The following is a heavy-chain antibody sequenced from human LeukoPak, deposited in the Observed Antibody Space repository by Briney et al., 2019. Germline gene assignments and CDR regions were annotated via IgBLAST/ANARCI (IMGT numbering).Heavy chain of an antibody. CDR1: GFTFSSYS. CDR2: ISSSSSYI. Sequence: PGGSLRLSCAASGFTFSSYSMNWVRQAPGKGLEWVSSISSSSSYIYYADSVKGRFTISRDNAKNSLYLQMNSLRAEDTAVYYCARGPSGVYDILTGEYYYYYYYMDVWGKGTTVTISS. J-gene: IGHJ6*03. D-gene: IGHD3-9*01. CDR3: ARGPSGVYDILTGEYYYYYYYMDV. V-gene: IGHV3-21*03.